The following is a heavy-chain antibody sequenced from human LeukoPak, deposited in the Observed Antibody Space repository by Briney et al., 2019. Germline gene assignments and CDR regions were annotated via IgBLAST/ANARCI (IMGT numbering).Heavy chain of an antibody. D-gene: IGHD4-17*01. V-gene: IGHV3-30*03. CDR3: AMTTVTKYYFDY. CDR1: GFTFSSYG. Sequence: PGGSLRLSCAASGFTFSSYGMHWGRQAPGKGLERVAVISYDGSNKYYADSVKGRFTISRDNSKNTLYLQMNSLRAEDTAVYYCAMTTVTKYYFDYWGQGTLVTVSS. J-gene: IGHJ4*02. CDR2: ISYDGSNK.